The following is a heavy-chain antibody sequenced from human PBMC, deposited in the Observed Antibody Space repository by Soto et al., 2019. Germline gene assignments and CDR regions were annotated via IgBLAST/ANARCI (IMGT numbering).Heavy chain of an antibody. V-gene: IGHV1-8*01. D-gene: IGHD3-22*01. Sequence: ASVKVSCKASGYTFTSYDINWVRQATGQGLEWMGWMNPNSGNTGYAQKFQGRVTMTEDTSTDTAYMELSSLRSEDTAVYYCATGTRSGYPEAFDIWGQGTMVTVS. J-gene: IGHJ3*02. CDR2: MNPNSGNT. CDR1: GYTFTSYD. CDR3: ATGTRSGYPEAFDI.